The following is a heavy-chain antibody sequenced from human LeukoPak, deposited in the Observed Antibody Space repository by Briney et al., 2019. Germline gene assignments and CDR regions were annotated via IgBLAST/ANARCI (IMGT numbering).Heavy chain of an antibody. CDR1: GGSISSGNYY. CDR2: IYYSGST. V-gene: IGHV4-39*01. CDR3: ASSPRMATSHFDY. J-gene: IGHJ4*02. D-gene: IGHD5-24*01. Sequence: SETLSLTCTVSGGSISSGNYYWGWIRQPPGKGLEWIGNIYYSGSTYCNPSLKSRVTISVGTSKNQFSLKLSSVTAADTAVYFCASSPRMATSHFDYWGQGTLVTVSS.